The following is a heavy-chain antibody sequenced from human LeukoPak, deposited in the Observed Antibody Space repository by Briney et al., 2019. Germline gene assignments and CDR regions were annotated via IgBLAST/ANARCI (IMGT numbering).Heavy chain of an antibody. D-gene: IGHD6-19*01. Sequence: SETLTLTCTVSGGSISSYYWSWIRQPPGKGLEWIGYIYYSGSTNYNPSLKSRVTISLDTSKNQFSLKLSSVTAADTAVYYCARSYRGIAVATDYWGQGTLVTVSS. CDR1: GGSISSYY. CDR2: IYYSGST. V-gene: IGHV4-59*08. CDR3: ARSYRGIAVATDY. J-gene: IGHJ4*02.